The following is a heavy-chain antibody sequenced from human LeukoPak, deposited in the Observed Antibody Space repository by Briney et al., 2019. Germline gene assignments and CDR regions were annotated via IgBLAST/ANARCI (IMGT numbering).Heavy chain of an antibody. CDR1: GGSISTYY. V-gene: IGHV4-39*07. CDR2: IYYSGST. Sequence: SETLSLTCTVSGGSISTYYWGWIRQAPGKGLEWIGSIYYSGSTYYNPSLKSRVTISVDTSKNQFSLKLSSVTAADTAVYYCARVYSSSSVLFDYWGQGTLVTVSS. J-gene: IGHJ4*02. D-gene: IGHD6-6*01. CDR3: ARVYSSSSVLFDY.